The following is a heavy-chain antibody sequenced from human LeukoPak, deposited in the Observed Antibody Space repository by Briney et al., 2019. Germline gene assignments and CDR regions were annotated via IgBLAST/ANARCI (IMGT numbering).Heavy chain of an antibody. CDR1: GGSISNYY. V-gene: IGHV4-59*12. Sequence: SETLSLTCTVSGGSISNYYWSWIRQPPGKGLEWIAYINYSGSTNYNPSLKSRVTISVDTSKNHFSLTLNSVTAADTAVYYCARGYCSGGSCYSYYYYNYMDVWGKGTTVTVSS. CDR2: INYSGST. J-gene: IGHJ6*03. D-gene: IGHD2-15*01. CDR3: ARGYCSGGSCYSYYYYNYMDV.